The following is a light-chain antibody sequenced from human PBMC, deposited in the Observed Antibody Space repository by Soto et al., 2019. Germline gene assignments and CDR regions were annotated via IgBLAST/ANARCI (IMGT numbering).Light chain of an antibody. V-gene: IGKV1-33*01. CDR3: QQYDNLSTFT. J-gene: IGKJ3*01. CDR1: QDISNH. Sequence: DIQMTQSPSSLSASVGDRVTITCQASQDISNHLNWYQQKPGKAPKLLIYDASSLETGVPSSFSGSGSGTDFTFTITSLRPEDIATYYCQQYDNLSTFTFGPGTKVDIK. CDR2: DAS.